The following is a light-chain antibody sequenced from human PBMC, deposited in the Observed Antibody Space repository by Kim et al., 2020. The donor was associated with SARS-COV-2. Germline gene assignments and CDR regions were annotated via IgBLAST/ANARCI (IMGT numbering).Light chain of an antibody. CDR3: QAWDSSTAVV. CDR2: QDS. J-gene: IGLJ2*01. Sequence: VSHGPTASITCSGDKLGDKYACWYQQKPGQSPVLVIYQDSKRPSGIPERFSGSNSGNTATLTISGTQAMDEADYYCQAWDSSTAVVFGGGTKLTVL. CDR1: KLGDKY. V-gene: IGLV3-1*01.